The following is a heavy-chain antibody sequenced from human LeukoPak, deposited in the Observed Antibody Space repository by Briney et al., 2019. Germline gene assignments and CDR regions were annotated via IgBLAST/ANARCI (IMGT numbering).Heavy chain of an antibody. J-gene: IGHJ4*02. CDR3: ARLNCSGGSCPFDY. V-gene: IGHV4-59*08. D-gene: IGHD2-15*01. Sequence: PSETLSLTCTVSGGSISSYYWSWIRQPPGKGLEWIGYIYYSGCTNYNPSLKSRVTISVDTSKNQFSLKLSSVTAADTAVYYCARLNCSGGSCPFDYWGQGTLVTVSS. CDR1: GGSISSYY. CDR2: IYYSGCT.